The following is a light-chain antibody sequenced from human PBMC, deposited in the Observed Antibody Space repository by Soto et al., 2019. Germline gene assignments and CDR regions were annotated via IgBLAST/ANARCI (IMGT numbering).Light chain of an antibody. Sequence: DIQMTQSPSSLSASVGDRVTVTCRASQSIDTYLNCYQQRPGQAPKLLIYVASTLQSGVPSRFSGSGSGTHFTLTISSLQPEDFATYYGQQNQDIPPTFGQGTRVERK. CDR2: VAS. J-gene: IGKJ1*01. CDR1: QSIDTY. CDR3: QQNQDIPPT. V-gene: IGKV1-39*01.